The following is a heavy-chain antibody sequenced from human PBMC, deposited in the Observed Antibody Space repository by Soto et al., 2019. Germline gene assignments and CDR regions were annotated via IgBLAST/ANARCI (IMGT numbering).Heavy chain of an antibody. CDR2: ISSSSSTI. CDR1: GFTFSSYS. CDR3: ARDQWDDFWSGYFLV. J-gene: IGHJ6*02. Sequence: GGSLRLSCAASGFTFSSYSMNWVRQAPGKGLEWVSYISSSSSTIYYADSVKGRFTIPRDNAKNSLYLQMNSLRDEDTAVYYCARDQWDDFWSGYFLVWGQGTTVTVSS. D-gene: IGHD3-3*01. V-gene: IGHV3-48*02.